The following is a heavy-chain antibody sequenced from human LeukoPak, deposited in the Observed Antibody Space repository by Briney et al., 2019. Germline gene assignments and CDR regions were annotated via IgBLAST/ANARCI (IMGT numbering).Heavy chain of an antibody. CDR2: IEQDGSEK. J-gene: IGHJ4*02. CDR3: ARPSVLGPNTDY. CDR1: GFTFSNYW. V-gene: IGHV3-7*01. D-gene: IGHD4/OR15-4a*01. Sequence: GGSLRLSCAASGFTFSNYWMSWVRQTPGKGLEWVASIEQDGSEKYYVDSVKGRFTTSRDNAKNSLFLQMNSLRADDTAVYYCARPSVLGPNTDYWGQGTLVTVSS.